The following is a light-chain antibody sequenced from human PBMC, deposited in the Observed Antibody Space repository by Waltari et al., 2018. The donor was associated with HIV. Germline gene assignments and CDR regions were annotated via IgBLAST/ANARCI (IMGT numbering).Light chain of an antibody. Sequence: QSVLTQPPSVSEAPRQRVTISCSGSSSNVGYNGVNWYQQLPGKAPKLLIYFDDLLSAGVSDQFSGSKSGTSASLAISGLQSEDEGDYDCAAWDDSLNGYVFGTGTKVTVL. CDR3: AAWDDSLNGYV. J-gene: IGLJ1*01. CDR1: SSNVGYNG. CDR2: FDD. V-gene: IGLV1-36*01.